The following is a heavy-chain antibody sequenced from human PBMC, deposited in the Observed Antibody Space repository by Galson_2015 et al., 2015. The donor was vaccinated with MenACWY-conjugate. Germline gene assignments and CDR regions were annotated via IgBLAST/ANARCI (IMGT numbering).Heavy chain of an antibody. Sequence: QSGAEVKKPGESLKISCKGSGYSFTSYWIGWVRQMPGKGLEWMGIIYPGGSDTRYSPSFQGQVTISADKSISTAYLQWSSLKASDTAMYYCARLGDYIWGSDYYFDYWGQGTLVTVSS. CDR1: GYSFTSYW. J-gene: IGHJ4*02. V-gene: IGHV5-51*01. D-gene: IGHD3-16*01. CDR2: IYPGGSDT. CDR3: ARLGDYIWGSDYYFDY.